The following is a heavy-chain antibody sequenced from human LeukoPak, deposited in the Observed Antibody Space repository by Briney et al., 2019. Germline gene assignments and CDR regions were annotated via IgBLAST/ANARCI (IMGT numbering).Heavy chain of an antibody. Sequence: ASVKVSCKASGYTFTSYAMHWVRQAPGQRLEWMGWINAGNGNTKYSQKFQGRVSITRDTSATTAYMELSSLRSEDTAVYYCARPLSMVTLIEGYWGQGTLVTVSS. CDR2: INAGNGNT. V-gene: IGHV1-3*01. CDR3: ARPLSMVTLIEGY. J-gene: IGHJ4*02. D-gene: IGHD3-10*01. CDR1: GYTFTSYA.